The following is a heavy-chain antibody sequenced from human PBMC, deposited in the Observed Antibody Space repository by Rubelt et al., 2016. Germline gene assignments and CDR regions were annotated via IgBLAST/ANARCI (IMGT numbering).Heavy chain of an antibody. J-gene: IGHJ4*02. CDR2: INAGTGNT. D-gene: IGHD6-19*01. Sequence: QVQLVQSGAEVKKPGASVKVSCKASGYTFTSYAMHWVRQAPGQRLEWMGWINAGTGNTQYSQRFQGRVTITRDTSASTAYMELSSLRSEDTAVYYCATIAVAGYPPATVFDYWGQGTLVTVSS. CDR1: GYTFTSYA. CDR3: ATIAVAGYPPATVFDY. V-gene: IGHV1-3*01.